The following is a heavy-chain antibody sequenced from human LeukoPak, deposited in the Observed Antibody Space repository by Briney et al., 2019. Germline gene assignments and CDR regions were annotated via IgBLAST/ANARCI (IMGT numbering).Heavy chain of an antibody. CDR3: ARGGSGRPRGAFDI. J-gene: IGHJ3*02. V-gene: IGHV1-46*01. D-gene: IGHD1-26*01. Sequence: ASVKVSCKASGYTFTNYYMHWVRQAPGQGLEWMGIISPSGGSTSYAQKFQGRVTMTRDKSTSTVNMELSSLRSEDTAVYYCARGGSGRPRGAFDIWGQGTMVTVSS. CDR2: ISPSGGST. CDR1: GYTFTNYY.